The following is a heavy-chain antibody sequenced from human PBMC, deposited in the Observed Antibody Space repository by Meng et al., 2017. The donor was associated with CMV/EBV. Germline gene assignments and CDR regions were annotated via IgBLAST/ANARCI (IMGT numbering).Heavy chain of an antibody. CDR1: GASISSMIYY. CDR2: IYYSGTT. D-gene: IGHD5-12*01. CDR3: ARSSGYKAFLDY. J-gene: IGHJ4*02. Sequence: GSLRLSCNVSGASISSMIYYWGWIRQSPGTGLEWIGSIYYSGTTYHSPSFKSRVTLSIDTAKNQFSMSLRSVSVADTAVYYCARSSGYKAFLDYWGLGMQVTVSS. V-gene: IGHV4-39*07.